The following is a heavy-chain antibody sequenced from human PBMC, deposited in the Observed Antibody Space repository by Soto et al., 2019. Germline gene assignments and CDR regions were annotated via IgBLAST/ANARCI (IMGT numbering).Heavy chain of an antibody. CDR2: IYYSGST. J-gene: IGHJ5*02. Sequence: PSEALSVTCAVSGGSISRGGYYWSWIRQHPGKGLEWIGYIYYSGSTYYNPSLKSRVTISVDTSKNQFSLKLTSVTAADTAVYYCARSVFPWGQGTLVTVSS. CDR1: GGSISRGGYY. CDR3: ARSVFP. V-gene: IGHV4-31*11.